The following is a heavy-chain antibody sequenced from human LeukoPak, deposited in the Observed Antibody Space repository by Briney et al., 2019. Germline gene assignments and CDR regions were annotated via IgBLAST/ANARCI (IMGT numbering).Heavy chain of an antibody. CDR2: VHSSGST. CDR3: ARDIRTVGATLYFDY. D-gene: IGHD1-26*01. CDR1: GASVTTYY. V-gene: IGHV4-59*02. Sequence: KPSETLSLTCTVSGASVTTYYWSWIRQSPGKELEWIANVHSSGSTFYNPSLKSRVTISIDTSKNQFSLKLTSVTTADTAVYCCARDIRTVGATLYFDYWGQGTLLTVSS. J-gene: IGHJ4*02.